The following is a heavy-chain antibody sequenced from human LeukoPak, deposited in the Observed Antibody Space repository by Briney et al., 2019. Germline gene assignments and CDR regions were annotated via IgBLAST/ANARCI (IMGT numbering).Heavy chain of an antibody. CDR1: GGSFSGYY. Sequence: PSETLSLTCAVYGGSFSGYYWSWIRQPPGKGLEWIGEINHSGSTNYNPSLKSRVTISVDTSKNQFSLKLSSVTAADTAVYYCATQLSHDAFDIWGQGTMVTVSS. CDR3: ATQLSHDAFDI. CDR2: INHSGST. D-gene: IGHD1-1*01. V-gene: IGHV4-34*01. J-gene: IGHJ3*02.